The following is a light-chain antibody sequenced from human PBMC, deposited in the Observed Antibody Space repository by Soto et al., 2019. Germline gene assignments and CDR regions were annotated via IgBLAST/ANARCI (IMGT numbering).Light chain of an antibody. Sequence: DVVMTQTPLSSPVTLGQPASISCRSSESLVHSDGRTYLSWLQQRPGQPPRLLLDLISNRFSGVPDRFSGSGAVTDFTLKISRVEAEDVGVYYCVQLTHFPWTFGKGTKVEIK. CDR1: ESLVHSDGRTY. V-gene: IGKV2-24*01. J-gene: IGKJ1*01. CDR2: LIS. CDR3: VQLTHFPWT.